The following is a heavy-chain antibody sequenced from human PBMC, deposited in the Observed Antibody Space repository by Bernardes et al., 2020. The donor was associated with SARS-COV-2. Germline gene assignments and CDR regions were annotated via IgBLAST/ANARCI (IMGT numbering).Heavy chain of an antibody. CDR2: ISAYNGNT. J-gene: IGHJ4*02. D-gene: IGHD5-12*01. CDR1: GYTFINSG. V-gene: IGHV1-18*01. CDR3: ARDSDTVPTNLDS. Sequence: ASAKVSCKSSGYTFINSGVIWVRQAPGQGLEWMGWISAYNGNTEYARKFQGRVFMTTDTSTNTAYMEVKNLRSDDTAIYYCARDSDTVPTNLDSWGQGTLVTVSS.